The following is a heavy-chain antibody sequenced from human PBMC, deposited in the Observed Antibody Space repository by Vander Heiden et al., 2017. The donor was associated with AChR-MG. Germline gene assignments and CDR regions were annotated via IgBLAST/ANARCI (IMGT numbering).Heavy chain of an antibody. CDR2: IIPIFGTA. V-gene: IGHV1-69*06. CDR1: GGTFSRYA. J-gene: IGHJ6*02. CDR3: APGVVPAASQREYYYYGMDV. Sequence: QVQLVQSGAEVKKPGSSVKVSCQSSGGTFSRYAISWVRQAPGQGLEWMGGIIPIFGTANYAQKFQGRVTITADKSTNTAYMELSSLRSEDTAVYYCAPGVVPAASQREYYYYGMDVWGQGTTVTVSS. D-gene: IGHD2-2*01.